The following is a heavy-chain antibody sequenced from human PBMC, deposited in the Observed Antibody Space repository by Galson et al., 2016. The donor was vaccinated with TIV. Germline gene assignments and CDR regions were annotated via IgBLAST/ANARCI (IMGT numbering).Heavy chain of an antibody. J-gene: IGHJ4*02. CDR2: IGTTADT. V-gene: IGHV3-13*01. CDR3: ARYLRSSNFDY. Sequence: SLRLSCAASGFTFSIYDMHWVRQAAGKGLEWVSTIGTTADTYYTDSVKGRFTISREDAKNSLYLQMNSLRAEDTAVYYCARYLRSSNFDYWGQGTLVTVSS. CDR1: GFTFSIYD.